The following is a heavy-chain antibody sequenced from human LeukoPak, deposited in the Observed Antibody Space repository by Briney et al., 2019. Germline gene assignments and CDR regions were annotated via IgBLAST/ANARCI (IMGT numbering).Heavy chain of an antibody. CDR1: GDTFTGYY. CDR2: INPNSGGT. D-gene: IGHD1-26*01. V-gene: IGHV1-2*02. Sequence: GASVKVSCKASGDTFTGYYLHWVRQAPGQGLEWMGWINPNSGGTNYAQNFQGRVTMTRDTSISTIYMELSRLKSDDTAVYYCARDRVVGIPEMLHYWGQGTLVTVSS. J-gene: IGHJ4*02. CDR3: ARDRVVGIPEMLHY.